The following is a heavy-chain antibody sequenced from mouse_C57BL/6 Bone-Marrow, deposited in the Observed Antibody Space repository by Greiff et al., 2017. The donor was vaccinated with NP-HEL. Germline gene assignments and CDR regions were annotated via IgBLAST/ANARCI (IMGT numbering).Heavy chain of an antibody. D-gene: IGHD1-1*01. J-gene: IGHJ4*01. V-gene: IGHV1-69*01. CDR2: IDPSDSYT. CDR3: AQFPHYYGSQYYAMDD. CDR1: GYTFTSYW. Sequence: QVQLQQPGAELVMPGASVKLSCKASGYTFTSYWMHWVKQRPGQGLEWIGEIDPSDSYTNYNQKFKGKSTLTVDKSSSTAYMQLSSLTSEDSAVYYCAQFPHYYGSQYYAMDDWGQGASVTVSS.